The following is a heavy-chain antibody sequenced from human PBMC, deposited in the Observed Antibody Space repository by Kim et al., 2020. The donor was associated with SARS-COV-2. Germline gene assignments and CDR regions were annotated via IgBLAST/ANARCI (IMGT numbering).Heavy chain of an antibody. CDR3: AKSSIMILGGDYFDH. D-gene: IGHD3-22*01. CDR2: ISGSDGRK. CDR1: GFTLRNYA. J-gene: IGHJ4*02. Sequence: GGSLRLSCAASGFTLRNYAMSWVRQAPGKGLEWVSGISGSDGRKYYADSVKGRFTVSRDNSKNTLFLQMNSLRAEDTALYYCAKSSIMILGGDYFDHWGQGTPVTVSS. V-gene: IGHV3-23*01.